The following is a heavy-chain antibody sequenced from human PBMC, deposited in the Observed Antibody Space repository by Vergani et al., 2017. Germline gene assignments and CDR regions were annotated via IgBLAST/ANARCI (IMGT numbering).Heavy chain of an antibody. D-gene: IGHD5/OR15-5a*01. Sequence: QVQLQQSGPGLVKPSQTLSLTCAISGDSVSSNSAAWNWIRQSPSRGLEWLGRTYYRSKWYNDYAVSVKSRITINPDTSKNQFSLQLNSVTPEDTAVYYCARVLLKKIVLRFNYGMDVWGQGTTVTVSS. CDR1: GDSVSSNSAA. J-gene: IGHJ6*02. CDR3: ARVLLKKIVLRFNYGMDV. V-gene: IGHV6-1*01. CDR2: TYYRSKWYN.